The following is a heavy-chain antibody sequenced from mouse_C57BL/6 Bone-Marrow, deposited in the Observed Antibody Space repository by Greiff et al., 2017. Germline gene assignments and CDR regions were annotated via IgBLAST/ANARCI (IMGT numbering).Heavy chain of an antibody. CDR2: IRNKANGYTT. CDR3: ARYGNLYYAMDY. CDR1: GFTFTDYY. Sequence: DVKLVESGGGLVQPGGSLSLSCAASGFTFTDYYMSWVRQPPGKALEWLGFIRNKANGYTTEYSASVKGRFTISRDNSQSILYIQMNALRAEDSATYDCARYGNLYYAMDYWGQGTSVTVSS. V-gene: IGHV7-3*01. J-gene: IGHJ4*01.